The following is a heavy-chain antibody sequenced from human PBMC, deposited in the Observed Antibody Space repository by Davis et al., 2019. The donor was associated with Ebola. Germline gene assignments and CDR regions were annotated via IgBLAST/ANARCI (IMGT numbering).Heavy chain of an antibody. Sequence: GESLKISCKVSGYSFSSYWITWVRQMPGKGLEWMGRIDPSASYTDYSPSFQGHVTFSVDKSISTAYLQWSSLKASDTAMYYCSGFGLEWGQGTLVTVSS. D-gene: IGHD3/OR15-3a*01. V-gene: IGHV5-10-1*01. CDR1: GYSFSSYW. CDR2: IDPSASYT. CDR3: SGFGLE. J-gene: IGHJ4*02.